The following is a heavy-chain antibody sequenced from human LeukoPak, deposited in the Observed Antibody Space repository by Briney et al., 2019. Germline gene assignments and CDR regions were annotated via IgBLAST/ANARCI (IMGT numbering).Heavy chain of an antibody. D-gene: IGHD7-27*01. V-gene: IGHV3-74*01. CDR3: ARDRSPTNGGFDY. J-gene: IGHJ4*02. Sequence: GGSLRLSGAAPGFTFGNYWMHWSRQAPGRGLFWVSRINIDGSDTTYADSVKGRFTISRDNAKSTLYLQMNSLRVEDTAVYFCARDRSPTNGGFDYWGQGTLVTVSS. CDR1: GFTFGNYW. CDR2: INIDGSDT.